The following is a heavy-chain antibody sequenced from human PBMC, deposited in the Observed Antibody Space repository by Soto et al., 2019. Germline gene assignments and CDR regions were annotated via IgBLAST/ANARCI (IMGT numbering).Heavy chain of an antibody. Sequence: GGSLRLSCAASGFTFSSYAMSWVRQAPGKGLEWVSAISGSGGSTYYADSVKGRFTISRDNSKNTLYLQMNSLRAEDTAVYYCAKGPLLLVRGVIPLDYWGQGTLVTVSS. CDR2: ISGSGGST. CDR1: GFTFSSYA. CDR3: AKGPLLLVRGVIPLDY. V-gene: IGHV3-23*01. J-gene: IGHJ4*02. D-gene: IGHD3-10*01.